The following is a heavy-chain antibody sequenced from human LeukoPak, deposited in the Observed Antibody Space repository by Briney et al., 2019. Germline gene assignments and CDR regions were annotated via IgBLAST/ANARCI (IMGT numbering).Heavy chain of an antibody. D-gene: IGHD4-17*01. V-gene: IGHV1-69*04. Sequence: SVKVSCKASGGTFRSYAVNWVRQAPGQGLEWMGKIMPILGIPNYAQNFQGRVRFTADTSAGTAYMELSSLRSDDTAMYYCVIVGESPPPWGQGTLVTVSS. J-gene: IGHJ5*02. CDR3: VIVGESPPP. CDR2: IMPILGIP. CDR1: GGTFRSYA.